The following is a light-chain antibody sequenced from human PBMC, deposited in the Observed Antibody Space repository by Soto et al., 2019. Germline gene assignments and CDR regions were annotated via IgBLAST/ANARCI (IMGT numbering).Light chain of an antibody. Sequence: QAVVTQEPSLTVSPGGTVTLTCGSSTGAVTNGHYPYWFQQKPGQAPRTLIYDTTNRHSWTPARFSGSLLGGKAALTLSGAQPEDEAEYYCLLSYYGPYVFGNGTKVTVL. V-gene: IGLV7-46*01. CDR3: LLSYYGPYV. J-gene: IGLJ1*01. CDR1: TGAVTNGHY. CDR2: DTT.